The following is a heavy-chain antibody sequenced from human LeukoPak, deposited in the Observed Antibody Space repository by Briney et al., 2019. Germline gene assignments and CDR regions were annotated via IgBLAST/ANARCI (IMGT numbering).Heavy chain of an antibody. J-gene: IGHJ6*04. Sequence: SEALSLTFAVYGGPFSGYYWSWIRQPPGEGLGWVGEINHSGSTNYTPSLKSRVTISVDTSKNQFSLKLGSVTAADTAVYYCARRTGTTNYYGMDVWGKGTTVTVSS. D-gene: IGHD1-1*01. CDR3: ARRTGTTNYYGMDV. CDR2: INHSGST. CDR1: GGPFSGYY. V-gene: IGHV4-34*01.